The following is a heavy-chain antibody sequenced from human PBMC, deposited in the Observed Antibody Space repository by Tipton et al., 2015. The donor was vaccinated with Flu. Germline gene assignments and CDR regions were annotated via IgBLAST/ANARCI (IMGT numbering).Heavy chain of an antibody. D-gene: IGHD5-12*01. CDR2: IYYSGST. CDR1: GGSISSYY. Sequence: TLSLTCTVSGGSISSYYWSWIRQPPGKGLEWIGYIYYSGSTNYNPSLKSRVTISVDTSKNQFSLKLSSVTAADTAVYYCAREGHIVATTSGVDVWGQGTTVTVSS. V-gene: IGHV4-59*12. J-gene: IGHJ6*02. CDR3: AREGHIVATTSGVDV.